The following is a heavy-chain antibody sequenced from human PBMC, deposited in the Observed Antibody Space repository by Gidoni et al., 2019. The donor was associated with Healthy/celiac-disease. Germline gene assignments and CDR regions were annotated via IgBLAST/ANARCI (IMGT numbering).Heavy chain of an antibody. D-gene: IGHD5-12*01. Sequence: EVQLVESGGGLVKPGGSLRLSCAASGFTFGSYSMNWVRQAPGKGLEWVSSSSSSSSYIYYADSVKGRFTISRDNAKNSLYLQMNSLRAEDTAVYYCARESLHSEGSYRLRTDYWGQGTLVTVSS. J-gene: IGHJ4*02. CDR3: ARESLHSEGSYRLRTDY. CDR2: SSSSSSYI. CDR1: GFTFGSYS. V-gene: IGHV3-21*01.